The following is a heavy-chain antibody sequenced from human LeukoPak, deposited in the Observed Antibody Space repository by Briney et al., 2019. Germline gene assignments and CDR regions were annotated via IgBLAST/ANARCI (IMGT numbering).Heavy chain of an antibody. Sequence: GGSLRLSCAASGFTFSTYSMTWVRQAPGKGLEWVSYITSSSSTIYYADSVKGRFTISRDNSKNSLYLQMNSLRAEDTAVYYCARGGRYSSSWYGWFDSWGQGTLVTVSS. J-gene: IGHJ5*01. CDR2: ITSSSSTI. D-gene: IGHD6-13*01. CDR1: GFTFSTYS. CDR3: ARGGRYSSSWYGWFDS. V-gene: IGHV3-48*04.